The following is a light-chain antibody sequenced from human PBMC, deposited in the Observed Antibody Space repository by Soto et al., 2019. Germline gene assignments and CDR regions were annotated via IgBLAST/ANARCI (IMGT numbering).Light chain of an antibody. CDR2: DIS. CDR3: HQRQSWPRT. CDR1: QSVGSSS. Sequence: VLKQSPDTLSLSPGERATLSCRASQSVGSSSVGWYQQKPGQAPRLVIFDISNRATGIPDRFSGSGSGKDCTLTISDVQPEDFALYYCHQRQSWPRTFGQGTKVDIK. V-gene: IGKV3D-20*02. J-gene: IGKJ1*01.